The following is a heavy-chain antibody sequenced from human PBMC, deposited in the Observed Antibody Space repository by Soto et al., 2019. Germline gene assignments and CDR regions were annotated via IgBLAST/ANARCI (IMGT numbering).Heavy chain of an antibody. CDR3: ARAYRYSYGFGYYYYGMDV. CDR2: INPNSGGT. CDR1: GSTLTAYY. J-gene: IGHJ6*02. D-gene: IGHD5-18*01. Sequence: ASVKVSCKASGSTLTAYYMHWVRQAPGQGLEWMGWINPNSGGTNYAQKFQGWVTMTRDTSISTAYMELSRLRSDDTAVYYCARAYRYSYGFGYYYYGMDVWGQGTTVTVSS. V-gene: IGHV1-2*04.